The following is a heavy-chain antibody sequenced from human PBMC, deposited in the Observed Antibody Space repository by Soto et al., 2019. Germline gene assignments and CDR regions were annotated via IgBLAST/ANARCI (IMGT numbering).Heavy chain of an antibody. V-gene: IGHV3-30*18. J-gene: IGHJ4*02. CDR2: ISYDGSNK. CDR1: GFTFSSYG. CDR3: AKALAGIAVAGNVNDY. D-gene: IGHD6-19*01. Sequence: QVQLVESGGGVVQPGRSLRLSCAASGFTFSSYGMHWVRQAPGKGLEWVAVISYDGSNKYYADSVKGRFTISRDNSKNTLYLQMNILRAEDTAVYYCAKALAGIAVAGNVNDYWGQGTLVTVSS.